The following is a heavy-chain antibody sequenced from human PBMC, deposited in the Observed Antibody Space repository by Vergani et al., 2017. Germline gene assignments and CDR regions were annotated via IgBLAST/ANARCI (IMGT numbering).Heavy chain of an antibody. Sequence: QVQLQQWGAGLLKPSETLSLTCTVSGGSISSYYWSWIRQPPGKGLEWIGYIYYSGSTNYNPSLKSRVTISVDTSKNQFSLKLSSVTAADTAVYYCARTTFWSGYYPTIYYYYMDVWGKGTTVTVSS. CDR3: ARTTFWSGYYPTIYYYYMDV. D-gene: IGHD3-3*01. V-gene: IGHV4-59*12. CDR1: GGSISSYY. J-gene: IGHJ6*03. CDR2: IYYSGST.